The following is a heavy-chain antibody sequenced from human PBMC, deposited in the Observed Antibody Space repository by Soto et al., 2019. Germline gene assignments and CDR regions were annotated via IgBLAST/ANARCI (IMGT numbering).Heavy chain of an antibody. CDR1: GYTFTSYY. CDR2: INPSGGST. V-gene: IGHV1-46*01. D-gene: IGHD6-6*01. Sequence: GASVKVSCKASGYTFTSYYMHWVRQAPGQGLEWMGIINPSGGSTSYAQKFQGRVTMTRDTSTSTVYMELGSLRSEDTAVYYCARVRAHYSSSTRIDYWGQGTLVTVSS. CDR3: ARVRAHYSSSTRIDY. J-gene: IGHJ4*02.